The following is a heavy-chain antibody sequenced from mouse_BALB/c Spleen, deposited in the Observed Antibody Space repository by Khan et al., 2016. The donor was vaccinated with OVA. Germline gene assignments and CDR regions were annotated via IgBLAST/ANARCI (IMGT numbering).Heavy chain of an antibody. CDR1: GFTFSSYG. J-gene: IGHJ2*01. D-gene: IGHD1-1*01. CDR2: ISGDSSTI. Sequence: KLVESGGGLVQPGGSRKLSCAASGFTFSSYGMHWVRQAPEKGLEWVAYISGDSSTIYYADTVKGRFTISRDNLKNTLFRQMTSIMSEDTAMYYCATSYYYGYYFDYWGPGTTLTVSS. V-gene: IGHV5-17*02. CDR3: ATSYYYGYYFDY.